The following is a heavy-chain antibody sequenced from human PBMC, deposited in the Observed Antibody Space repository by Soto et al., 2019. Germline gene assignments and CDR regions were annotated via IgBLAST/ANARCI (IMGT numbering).Heavy chain of an antibody. CDR1: GYTLTELS. CDR2: FDPEDGET. D-gene: IGHD6-6*01. CDR3: ASYEYSSSPSAFDI. Sequence: GASVKVSCKVSGYTLTELSMHWVRQAPGKGLEWMGGFDPEDGETIYAQKLQGRVTMTTDTSTSTAYMELRSLRSDDTAVYYCASYEYSSSPSAFDIWGQGTMVTVSS. J-gene: IGHJ3*02. V-gene: IGHV1-24*01.